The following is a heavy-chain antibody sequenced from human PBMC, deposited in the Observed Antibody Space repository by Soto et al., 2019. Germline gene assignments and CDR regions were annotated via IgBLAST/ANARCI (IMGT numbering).Heavy chain of an antibody. V-gene: IGHV3-30-3*01. D-gene: IGHD3-22*01. CDR3: ARFLFATYYDSSGYYSGASSASDY. CDR1: GFTFSSYA. J-gene: IGHJ4*02. CDR2: ISYDGSNK. Sequence: ESGGGVVQPGRSLRLSCAASGFTFSSYAMHWVRQAPGKGLEWVAVISYDGSNKYYADSVKGRFTISRDNSKNTLYLQMNSLRAEDTAVYYCARFLFATYYDSSGYYSGASSASDYWCQGTLVTVSS.